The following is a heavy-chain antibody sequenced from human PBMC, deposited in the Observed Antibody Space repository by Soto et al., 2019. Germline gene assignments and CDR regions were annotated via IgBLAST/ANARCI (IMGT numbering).Heavy chain of an antibody. V-gene: IGHV4-31*03. J-gene: IGHJ4*02. CDR2: IYYNGSP. CDR3: ARASYNAHSGHHX. D-gene: IGHD5-12*01. Sequence: PSETLSVTFTVSGGSITSDSYYWSWIRQHPGEGVELIGDIYYNGSPYYNPSLKGRVTISIDTSKKRFSLKLSSVTAADTAVYYCARASYNAHSGHHXSGQGTLVTVSX. CDR1: GGSITSDSYY.